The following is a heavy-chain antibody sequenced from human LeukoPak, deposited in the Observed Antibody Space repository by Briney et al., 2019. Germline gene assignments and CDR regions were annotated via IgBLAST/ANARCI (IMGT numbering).Heavy chain of an antibody. V-gene: IGHV3-48*03. CDR3: AKNDWSSSFYFDY. Sequence: GGSLRLSCAASGFTFSSYEMNWVRRAPGKGLEWVSYITSSGSTIYYADSVKGRFTISRDSAKNSLYLQMNSLRAEDTAVYYCAKNDWSSSFYFDYWGQGTLVTVSS. D-gene: IGHD3-9*01. CDR2: ITSSGSTI. J-gene: IGHJ4*02. CDR1: GFTFSSYE.